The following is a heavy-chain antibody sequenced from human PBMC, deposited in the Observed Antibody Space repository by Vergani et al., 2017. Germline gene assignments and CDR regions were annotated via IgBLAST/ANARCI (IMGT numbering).Heavy chain of an antibody. D-gene: IGHD1-14*01. CDR1: GGSISSSSYY. Sequence: QLQLQESGPGLVKPSETLSLTCTVSGGSISSSSYYWGWIRQPAGKGLEWIGRIYTSGSTNYNPSLKSRVTISVDTSKNQFSLKLSSVTAADTAVYYCARQSPKPRTRVWFDPWGQGTLVTVSS. CDR2: IYTSGST. V-gene: IGHV4-39*01. J-gene: IGHJ5*02. CDR3: ARQSPKPRTRVWFDP.